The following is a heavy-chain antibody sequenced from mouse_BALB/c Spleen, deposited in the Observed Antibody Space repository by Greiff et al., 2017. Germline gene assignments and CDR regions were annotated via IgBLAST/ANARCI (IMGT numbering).Heavy chain of an antibody. CDR3: ARGGTGTFYAMDY. CDR1: GFSLTSYG. D-gene: IGHD4-1*01. V-gene: IGHV2-9*02. CDR2: IWAGGST. Sequence: VQLVESGPGLVAPSQSLSITCTVSGFSLTSYGVHWVRQPPGKGLEWLGVIWAGGSTNYNSALMSRLSISKDNSKSQVFLKMNSLQTDDTAMYYCARGGTGTFYAMDYWGQGTSVTVSS. J-gene: IGHJ4*01.